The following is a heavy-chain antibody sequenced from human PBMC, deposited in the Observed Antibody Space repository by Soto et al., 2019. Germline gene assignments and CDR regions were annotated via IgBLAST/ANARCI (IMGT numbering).Heavy chain of an antibody. CDR1: GFKFPDYH. CDR2: ISSSGTYT. V-gene: IGHV3-11*06. J-gene: IGHJ6*02. Sequence: QVQLVQSGGGLVEPGGSLRLSCAASGFKFPDYHMTWIRQAQGKGLEWMSYISSSGTYTTYTDSVKGRFTVSRDNAKSSLYLQMNRLTGEDTAVYYCACVAPTIFGAQFHQNLVDVWGQGNTVTVAS. D-gene: IGHD3-3*01. CDR3: ACVAPTIFGAQFHQNLVDV.